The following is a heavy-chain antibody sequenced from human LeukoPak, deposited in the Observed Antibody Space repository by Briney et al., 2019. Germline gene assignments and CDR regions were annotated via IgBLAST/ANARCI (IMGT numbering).Heavy chain of an antibody. CDR1: GGSFSGYY. Sequence: PSETLSLTCAVYGGSFSGYYWSWIRQPPGKGLEWIGEINHSGSTNYNPSLKRRVTISVDQSKNLFSPTLSYAAPADTAVCYCVRGRRFGTIDYWGQGTLVTVSS. CDR2: INHSGST. CDR3: VRGRRFGTIDY. D-gene: IGHD1-1*01. V-gene: IGHV4-34*01. J-gene: IGHJ4*02.